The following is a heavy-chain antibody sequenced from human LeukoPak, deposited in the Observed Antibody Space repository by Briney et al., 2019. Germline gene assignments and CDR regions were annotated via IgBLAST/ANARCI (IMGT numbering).Heavy chain of an antibody. CDR2: VSSSGSTM. V-gene: IGHV3-11*01. D-gene: IGHD5-12*01. J-gene: IGHJ4*02. CDR1: GFIFSDYY. Sequence: PGGSLRLSCAASGFIFSDYYMSWIRQAPGKGLEWVSYVSSSGSTMYYTDSVKGRFTISRDNAKDSLYLQMNSLRAEDTAVYYCARDPGSGYEEHFDYWGQGTLVTVSS. CDR3: ARDPGSGYEEHFDY.